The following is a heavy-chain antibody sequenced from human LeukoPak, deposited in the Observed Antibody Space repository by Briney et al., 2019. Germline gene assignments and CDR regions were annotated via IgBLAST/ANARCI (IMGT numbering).Heavy chain of an antibody. CDR2: ISSSSSTI. J-gene: IGHJ4*02. V-gene: IGHV3-48*01. D-gene: IGHD3-22*01. Sequence: GGSLRLSCAASGFTFSSYSMNWVRQAPGKGLEWVSYISSSSSTIYYADSVKGRFTISRDNSQNTLFLQMNNLRAEDTAVYYCARDGDDTSGYFSPFDYWGQGTLVTVSS. CDR1: GFTFSSYS. CDR3: ARDGDDTSGYFSPFDY.